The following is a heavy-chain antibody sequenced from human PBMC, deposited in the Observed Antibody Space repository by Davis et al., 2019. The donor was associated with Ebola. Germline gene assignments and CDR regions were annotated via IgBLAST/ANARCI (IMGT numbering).Heavy chain of an antibody. Sequence: GESLKISCAASGFTFSSYAMHWVRQAPGKGLEYVSAISSNGGSTYYANSVKGRFTISRDNSKNTLYLQMGSLRAEDMAVYYCARVYYALNYFDYWGQGTLVTVSS. V-gene: IGHV3-64*01. D-gene: IGHD2-2*01. CDR2: ISSNGGST. J-gene: IGHJ4*02. CDR1: GFTFSSYA. CDR3: ARVYYALNYFDY.